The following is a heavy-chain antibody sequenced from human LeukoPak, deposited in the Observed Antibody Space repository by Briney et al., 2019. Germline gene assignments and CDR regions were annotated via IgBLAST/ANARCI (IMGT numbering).Heavy chain of an antibody. CDR3: ARTGLGMYSFDS. V-gene: IGHV3-48*01. CDR1: GFTFTTYW. J-gene: IGHJ4*02. Sequence: GGSLRLSCAASGFTFTTYWMNWVRQAAGKGLEWVSYITGSSSTINYADSVKGRFTISRDKAKNSLYLQMNSLRAEDTAVYYCARTGLGMYSFDSWGQGTLVTVSS. CDR2: ITGSSSTI. D-gene: IGHD3/OR15-3a*01.